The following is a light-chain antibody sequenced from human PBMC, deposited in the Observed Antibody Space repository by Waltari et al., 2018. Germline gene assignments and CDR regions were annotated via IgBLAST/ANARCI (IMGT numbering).Light chain of an antibody. CDR2: EDS. Sequence: SYELTQPPSVSVSPGQTVSITCSGDELGEKYVCWYQQKPGQSPMVVIDEDSLRASGIPGRFSGSNSGNTATLTISGTQAMDEADYYCQAWDSDSVVFGGGTKLTVL. V-gene: IGLV3-1*01. J-gene: IGLJ2*01. CDR3: QAWDSDSVV. CDR1: ELGEKY.